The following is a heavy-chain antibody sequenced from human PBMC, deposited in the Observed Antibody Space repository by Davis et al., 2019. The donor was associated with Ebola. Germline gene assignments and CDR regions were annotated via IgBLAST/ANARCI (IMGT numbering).Heavy chain of an antibody. V-gene: IGHV3-23*01. CDR3: ARGITMVQGVIVYGMDV. D-gene: IGHD3-10*01. Sequence: GGSLRLSCAASGFTFSSYAMSWVRQAPGKGLEWVSAISGSGGSTYYADSVKGRFTISRDNSKNTLYLQMNSLRAEDTAVYYCARGITMVQGVIVYGMDVWGQGTTVTVSS. CDR1: GFTFSSYA. CDR2: ISGSGGST. J-gene: IGHJ6*02.